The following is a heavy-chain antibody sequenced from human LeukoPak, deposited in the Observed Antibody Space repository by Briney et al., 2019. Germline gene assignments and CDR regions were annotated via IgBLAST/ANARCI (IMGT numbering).Heavy chain of an antibody. CDR2: IQTNENT. Sequence: GGSLRLSCAASGFIVSSSYMSWVRQAPGKGLEWVSLIQTNENTYYADSVTGRFTISRDNSQNTLYLEMNSLRAEDTAVYYCARDSYSRDWGQGTLVTVSS. J-gene: IGHJ4*02. CDR1: GFIVSSSY. V-gene: IGHV3-53*01. CDR3: ARDSYSRD. D-gene: IGHD3-10*01.